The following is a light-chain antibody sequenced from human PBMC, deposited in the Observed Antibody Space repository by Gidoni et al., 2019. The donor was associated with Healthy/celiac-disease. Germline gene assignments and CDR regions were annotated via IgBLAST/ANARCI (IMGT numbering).Light chain of an antibody. CDR2: GAS. Sequence: ELVMTQSPATLSVSPAERATLSCRASQSVSSNLAWYQQKPGQAPRLLIYGASTRATGIPARFSGSGSGTEFTLTISSLQSEDFAVYYCQQYNNWPPWYTFGQGTKLEIK. CDR3: QQYNNWPPWYT. J-gene: IGKJ2*01. V-gene: IGKV3-15*01. CDR1: QSVSSN.